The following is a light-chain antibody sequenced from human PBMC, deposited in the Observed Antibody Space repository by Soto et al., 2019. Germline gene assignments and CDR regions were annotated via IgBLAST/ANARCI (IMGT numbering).Light chain of an antibody. Sequence: SYELTQPSSVSVSPGQTARITCSGDVLATKYVRWFQQKPGQAPVLVIFQNNERPSGIPERFSSSNSGTTVTLTIIGAQVEDEADYYCYSAADNNLGLFGGGTKLTVL. CDR2: QNN. V-gene: IGLV3-27*01. J-gene: IGLJ2*01. CDR1: VLATKY. CDR3: YSAADNNLGL.